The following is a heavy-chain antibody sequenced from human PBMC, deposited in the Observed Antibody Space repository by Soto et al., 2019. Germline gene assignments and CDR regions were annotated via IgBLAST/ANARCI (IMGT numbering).Heavy chain of an antibody. CDR2: IYPGDSDT. Sequence: GESLKISCKGSGYSFTSYWIGWVRQMPGKGLEWMGIIYPGDSDTRYSPPFQGQVTISADKSISTAYLQWSSLKASDTAMYYCATQRGYSSPAPEPRAPEYYYYYMDVWGKGTTVTVSS. CDR3: ATQRGYSSPAPEPRAPEYYYYYMDV. J-gene: IGHJ6*03. CDR1: GYSFTSYW. D-gene: IGHD6-13*01. V-gene: IGHV5-51*01.